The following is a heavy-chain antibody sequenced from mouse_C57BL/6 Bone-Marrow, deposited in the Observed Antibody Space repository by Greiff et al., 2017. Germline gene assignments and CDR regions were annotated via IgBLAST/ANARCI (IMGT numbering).Heavy chain of an antibody. Sequence: EVKLVESGGGLVKPGGSLKLSCAASGFTFSDYGMHWVRQAPEKGLEWVAYISSGRSTIYYADTVNGRFTISRDNAKNTLFLQMTSLRSADTAMYYWAKRGEMDYWGQGTSVTVSS. CDR3: AKRGEMDY. CDR2: ISSGRSTI. V-gene: IGHV5-17*01. CDR1: GFTFSDYG. J-gene: IGHJ4*01.